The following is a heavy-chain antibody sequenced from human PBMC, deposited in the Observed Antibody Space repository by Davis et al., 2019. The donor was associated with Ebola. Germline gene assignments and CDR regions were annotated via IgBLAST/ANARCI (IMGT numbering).Heavy chain of an antibody. CDR3: ARTFLGYYYYYMDV. D-gene: IGHD2/OR15-2a*01. V-gene: IGHV1-2*02. J-gene: IGHJ6*03. CDR2: INPNSGVT. Sequence: ASVKVSCKASGYTFSGYYLHWVRQAPGQGLEWMGWINPNSGVTNYAQKFQGRVTMTRDTSIRTAYMDLISLRSDDTAVYYCARTFLGYYYYYMDVWGKGTTVTVSS. CDR1: GYTFSGYY.